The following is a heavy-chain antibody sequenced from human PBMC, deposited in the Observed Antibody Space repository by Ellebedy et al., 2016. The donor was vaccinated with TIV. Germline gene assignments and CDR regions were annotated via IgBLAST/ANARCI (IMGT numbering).Heavy chain of an antibody. CDR1: GFSLSTGGVA. Sequence: SGPTLVKPTQTLTLTCTFSGFSLSTGGVAVGWIRQPPGKALEWLALNYGNDDKLYSPSLKTRLTISKDTSKNQVVLTMTDMDPVDTATYYCARNSRDDFDIWGQGTRVTVSS. V-gene: IGHV2-5*01. CDR3: ARNSRDDFDI. CDR2: NYGNDDK. J-gene: IGHJ3*02.